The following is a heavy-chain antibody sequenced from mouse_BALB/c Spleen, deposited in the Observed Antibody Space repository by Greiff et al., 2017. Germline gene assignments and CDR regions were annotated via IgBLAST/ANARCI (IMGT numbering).Heavy chain of an antibody. CDR2: ISSGGST. CDR3: ARGGVYDYSWFAY. CDR1: GFTFSSYA. D-gene: IGHD2-4*01. J-gene: IGHJ3*01. V-gene: IGHV5-6-5*01. Sequence: EVMLVESGGGLVKPGGSLKLSCAASGFTFSSYAMSWVRQTPEKRLEWVASISSGGSTYYPDSVKGRFTISRDNARNILYLQMSSLRSEDTAMYYCARGGVYDYSWFAYWGQGTLVTVSA.